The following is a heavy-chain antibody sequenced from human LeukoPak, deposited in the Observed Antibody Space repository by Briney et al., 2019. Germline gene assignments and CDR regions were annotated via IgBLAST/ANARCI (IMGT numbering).Heavy chain of an antibody. CDR1: GFTFSSYW. Sequence: GGSLRLFCAASGFTFSSYWVSWVRQAPGKGLEWVANIKQDGSEKYYVDSVKGRFTISRDNAKNSLYLQMSSLRAEDTALYYCATSSMVRGGDEYWGQGTLVTVSS. CDR3: ATSSMVRGGDEY. J-gene: IGHJ4*02. D-gene: IGHD3-10*01. V-gene: IGHV3-7*01. CDR2: IKQDGSEK.